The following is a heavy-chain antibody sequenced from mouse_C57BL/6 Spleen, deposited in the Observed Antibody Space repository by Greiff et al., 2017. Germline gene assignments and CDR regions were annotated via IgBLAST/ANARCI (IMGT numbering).Heavy chain of an antibody. Sequence: VQLHQSGPELVKPGASVKISCKASGYTFTDYYMNWVKQSHGKSLEWIGDINPNNGGTSYNQKFKGKATLTVEKSSSTAYMELRSLTSEDSAVYYCAREYYGSSLDYWGQGTTLTVSS. CDR3: AREYYGSSLDY. V-gene: IGHV1-26*01. CDR2: INPNNGGT. D-gene: IGHD1-1*01. CDR1: GYTFTDYY. J-gene: IGHJ2*01.